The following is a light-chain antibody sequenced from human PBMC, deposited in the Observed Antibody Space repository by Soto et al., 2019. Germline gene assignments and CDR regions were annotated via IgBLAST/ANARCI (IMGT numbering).Light chain of an antibody. CDR2: EGS. V-gene: IGLV2-23*01. J-gene: IGLJ2*01. CDR1: SSDVGSYNL. Sequence: QSALTQPASVSGSPGQSITISCTGTSSDVGSYNLVSWYQQHPGKAPKLMIYEGSKRPSGVSNRFSGSKSGNVAFLTISGLQAEDEADYSCCSFAGSYVKFGGGTKLTVL. CDR3: CSFAGSYVK.